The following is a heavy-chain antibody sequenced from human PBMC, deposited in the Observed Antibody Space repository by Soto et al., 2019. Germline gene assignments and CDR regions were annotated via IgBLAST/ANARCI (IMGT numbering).Heavy chain of an antibody. Sequence: GESLKISCHGSGYNFASYWISWVRQMPGKGLEWMGRVDPIDSYTNYSPSFQGHVTISADKSISTAYLQWSSLKASDTAMYYCARRYCSSASCPRHYYGMDVWGQGTTVTVYS. CDR3: ARRYCSSASCPRHYYGMDV. CDR2: VDPIDSYT. CDR1: GYNFASYW. D-gene: IGHD2-2*01. V-gene: IGHV5-10-1*01. J-gene: IGHJ6*02.